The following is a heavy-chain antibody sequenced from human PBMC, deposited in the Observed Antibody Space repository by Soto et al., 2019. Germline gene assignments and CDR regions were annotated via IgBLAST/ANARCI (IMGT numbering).Heavy chain of an antibody. D-gene: IGHD6-19*01. CDR2: IYTSGST. Sequence: SETLSLTCTVSGGSISSYYWSWIRQPAGKGLEWIGRIYTSGSTNYNPSLKSRVTMSVDTSKNQFSPKLSSVTAADTAVYYCARTTLAVAGTLFDYWGQGTLVTVSS. CDR1: GGSISSYY. CDR3: ARTTLAVAGTLFDY. J-gene: IGHJ4*02. V-gene: IGHV4-4*07.